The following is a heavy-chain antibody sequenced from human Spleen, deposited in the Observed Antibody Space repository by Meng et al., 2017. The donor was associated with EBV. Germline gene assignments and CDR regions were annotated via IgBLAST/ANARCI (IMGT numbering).Heavy chain of an antibody. CDR2: LIPMSGAP. CDR1: GGTLTSEA. Sequence: QLLQPGGEVKRPGSSGAVSGKTSGGTLTSEAISWVRQAPGQGLEWMGGLIPMSGAPNYAQKFQGRITITADESTSTHYMDLSSLRSEDTAVYYCASESGRGYTPDYWGQGTLVTVSS. D-gene: IGHD3-10*01. CDR3: ASESGRGYTPDY. J-gene: IGHJ4*02. V-gene: IGHV1-69*01.